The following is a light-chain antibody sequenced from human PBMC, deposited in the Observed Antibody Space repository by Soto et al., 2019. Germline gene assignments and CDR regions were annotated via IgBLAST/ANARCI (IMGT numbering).Light chain of an antibody. V-gene: IGKV4-1*01. CDR3: QHYSDPPFS. CDR1: QSLLCTANNEHC. CDR2: RAS. J-gene: IGKJ4*01. Sequence: IVMTQSPDSLAVSLGERASINCKSSQSLLCTANNEHCLAWFQQKPGQPPKLLIYRASIRESGVPDRFSGSVSGTDFTLTIGSLLAEDVSVYYCQHYSDPPFSFGGGTKVEI.